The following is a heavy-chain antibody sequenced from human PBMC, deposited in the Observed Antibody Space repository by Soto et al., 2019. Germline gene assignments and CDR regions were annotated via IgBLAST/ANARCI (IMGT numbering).Heavy chain of an antibody. J-gene: IGHJ4*02. CDR2: ISYDGSNK. V-gene: IGHV3-30*18. CDR3: AKRLWSRRLRGEGNIGIDY. D-gene: IGHD5-12*01. CDR1: GFTFNSYG. Sequence: QVQLVESGGGVVQPGRSLRLSCAAAGFTFNSYGMHWVRQAPGKGLEWVAVISYDGSNKNYGDSVKGRFTISRDNSKSTVSLQMNSLRPEDTAVYYCAKRLWSRRLRGEGNIGIDYWGQGTLGTVSS.